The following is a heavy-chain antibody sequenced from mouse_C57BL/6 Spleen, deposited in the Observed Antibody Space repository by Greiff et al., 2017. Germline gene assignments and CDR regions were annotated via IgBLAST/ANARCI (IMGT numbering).Heavy chain of an antibody. Sequence: EVHLVESGTVLARPGASVKMSCKTSGYTFTSYWMHWVKQRPGQGLEWIGAIYPGNSDTSYNQKFKGKAKLTAVTSASTAYMELSSLTNEDSAVYYCTRNYGSSPWFAYWGQGTLVTVSA. CDR2: IYPGNSDT. CDR1: GYTFTSYW. J-gene: IGHJ3*01. CDR3: TRNYGSSPWFAY. V-gene: IGHV1-5*01. D-gene: IGHD1-1*01.